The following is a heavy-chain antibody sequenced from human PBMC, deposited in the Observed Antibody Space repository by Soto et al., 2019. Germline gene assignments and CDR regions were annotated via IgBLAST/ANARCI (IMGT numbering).Heavy chain of an antibody. CDR2: INHSGST. Sequence: SETLSLTCAVSGGSISSSNWWSWIRQPPGEGLEWIGEINHSGSTNYNPSLKSRVTISVDTSKNQFSLKLSSVTAADTAVYYCASSAYCGGDCYPWAFDIWGQGTMVTVSS. J-gene: IGHJ3*02. V-gene: IGHV4-4*02. D-gene: IGHD2-21*02. CDR1: GGSISSSNW. CDR3: ASSAYCGGDCYPWAFDI.